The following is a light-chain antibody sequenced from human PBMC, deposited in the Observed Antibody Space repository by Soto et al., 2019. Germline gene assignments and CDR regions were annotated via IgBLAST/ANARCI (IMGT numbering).Light chain of an antibody. Sequence: QFVLTQPPSVSGAPGQRVTISCTGSSSNIGAGYDVHWYQQLPGTAPKLLSYGNNNRPSGVPDRFSGSKSGTSASLAITGLQAEDEADYYCQSYDSSLSGSVFGGGTKLTVL. CDR1: SSNIGAGYD. V-gene: IGLV1-40*01. CDR2: GNN. J-gene: IGLJ3*02. CDR3: QSYDSSLSGSV.